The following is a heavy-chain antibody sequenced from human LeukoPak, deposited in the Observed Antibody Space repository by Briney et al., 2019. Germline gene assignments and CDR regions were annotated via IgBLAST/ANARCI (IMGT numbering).Heavy chain of an antibody. D-gene: IGHD6-13*01. J-gene: IGHJ2*01. CDR3: ARNSRYTAAGPTYWYFDL. Sequence: SETLSLTCTVSGDSLWSYYWTWIRQPPGKGPEWIGYIYSSENTNYNPSLKSRVTISVDTSKNQFSLKLSSVTAADTAVYYCARNSRYTAAGPTYWYFDLWGRGTLVTVSS. V-gene: IGHV4-59*01. CDR1: GDSLWSYY. CDR2: IYSSENT.